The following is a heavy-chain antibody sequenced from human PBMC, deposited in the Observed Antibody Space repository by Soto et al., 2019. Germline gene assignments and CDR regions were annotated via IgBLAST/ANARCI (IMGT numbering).Heavy chain of an antibody. D-gene: IGHD3-9*01. CDR3: ARYCLLILSWSRAEMAV. CDR2: INTNKGNT. CDR1: GYTFITYG. V-gene: IGHV1-18*01. Sequence: QVQLVQSGYEVKKPGASVRVSCKASGYTFITYGLSWVRQAPGQGLEWVGWINTNKGNTNIAQKLQGRVTMTTDTTTSTAYMERTGLRSDDTAVYYRARYCLLILSWSRAEMAVWSHGTTVTVTS. J-gene: IGHJ6*02.